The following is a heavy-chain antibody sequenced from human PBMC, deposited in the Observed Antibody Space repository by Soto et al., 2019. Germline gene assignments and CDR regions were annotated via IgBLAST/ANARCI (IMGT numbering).Heavy chain of an antibody. CDR3: ARYSNNWFQTEGMDV. D-gene: IGHD6-13*01. CDR2: IDTSGNT. V-gene: IGHV4-4*07. CDR1: VDSITTYY. Sequence: SETLSLTSTVSVDSITTYYWSWIRQPAGKGLEWIGRIDTSGNTNYNPSLKSRVTMSVDTSKKQFSLKLTCVTAAHTAVYYCARYSNNWFQTEGMDVWGQGPTVT. J-gene: IGHJ6*02.